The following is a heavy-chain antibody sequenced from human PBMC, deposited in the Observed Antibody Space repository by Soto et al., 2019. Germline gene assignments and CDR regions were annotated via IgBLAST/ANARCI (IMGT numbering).Heavy chain of an antibody. Sequence: GESLKISCKGSGYIFTSYWISWVRQMPGKGLEWMGRIDPSDSYTNYSPSFQGHVTISADKSISTAYLQWSSLKASDTAMYYCARRHDDFWSGYSMDVWGQGTTVTVSS. D-gene: IGHD3-3*01. CDR1: GYIFTSYW. CDR2: IDPSDSYT. V-gene: IGHV5-10-1*01. CDR3: ARRHDDFWSGYSMDV. J-gene: IGHJ6*02.